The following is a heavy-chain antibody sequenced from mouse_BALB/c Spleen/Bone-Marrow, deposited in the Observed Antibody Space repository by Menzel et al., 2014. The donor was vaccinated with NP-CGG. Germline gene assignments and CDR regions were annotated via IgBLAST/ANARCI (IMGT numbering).Heavy chain of an antibody. CDR1: GFTFTDYY. J-gene: IGHJ3*01. D-gene: IGHD1-1*01. CDR2: IRNKANGYTT. CDR3: ARGWITTGFAY. V-gene: IGHV7-3*02. Sequence: EVKLVESGGGLVRPGGSLRLSCATSGFTFTDYYMSWVRQPPGKALEWLGFIRNKANGYTTEYSASVKGRFTISRDNSQSILYLQMNTLRAEDSATYYCARGWITTGFAYWGQGTLVTVSA.